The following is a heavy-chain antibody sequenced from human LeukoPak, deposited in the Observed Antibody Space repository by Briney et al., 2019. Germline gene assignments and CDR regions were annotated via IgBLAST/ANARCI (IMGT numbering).Heavy chain of an antibody. D-gene: IGHD6-13*01. V-gene: IGHV3-21*01. J-gene: IGHJ6*03. CDR3: ARGYSSSWHHYYYYMDV. CDR2: ISSSSSYI. Sequence: GGSLRLSCAASGFTFSSYSMNWVRQAPGKGLEWVSSISSSSSYIYYADSVKGRFTISRDNAKTSLCLQMNSLRAEDTAVYYCARGYSSSWHHYYYYMDVWGKGTTVTVSS. CDR1: GFTFSSYS.